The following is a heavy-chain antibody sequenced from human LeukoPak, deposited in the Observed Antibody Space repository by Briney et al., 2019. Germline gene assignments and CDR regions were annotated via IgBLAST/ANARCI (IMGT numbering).Heavy chain of an antibody. CDR2: ISSSSSYI. CDR1: GFTLSSYS. Sequence: PGGSLRLSCAASGFTLSSYSMNWVRQAPGKGLEWVSSISSSSSYIYYADSVKGRFTISRDNAKNSLYLQMNSLRAEDTAVYYCARDMGNYYDSSGYAYAFDIWGQGTMVTVSS. J-gene: IGHJ3*02. D-gene: IGHD3-22*01. CDR3: ARDMGNYYDSSGYAYAFDI. V-gene: IGHV3-21*01.